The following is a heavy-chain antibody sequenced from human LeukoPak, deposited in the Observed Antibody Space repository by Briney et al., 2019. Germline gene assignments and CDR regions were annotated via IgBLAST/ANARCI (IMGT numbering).Heavy chain of an antibody. Sequence: GRSLRLSCAASGFTFSSYAMHWVRQAPGKGLEWVAVISYDGSNKYYADSVKGRFTISRDNSKNTLYLQMNSLRAEDTAVYYCARGSEWNPYYYDSSGYLSAFDIWGQGTMVTVSS. J-gene: IGHJ3*02. CDR1: GFTFSSYA. CDR2: ISYDGSNK. CDR3: ARGSEWNPYYYDSSGYLSAFDI. V-gene: IGHV3-30-3*01. D-gene: IGHD3-22*01.